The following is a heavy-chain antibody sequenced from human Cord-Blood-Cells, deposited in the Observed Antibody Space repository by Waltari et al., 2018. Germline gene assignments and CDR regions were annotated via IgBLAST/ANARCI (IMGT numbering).Heavy chain of an antibody. V-gene: IGHV4-34*01. Sequence: QVQLQQWGAGLLKPSETLSLTCAVYGGSFSGYYWSWIRQPPGKGLEWIGEINHSGRTNYNPSRKSRVTISVDTSKNQFSLKLSSVTAADTAVYYCVRGRYFDLWGRGTLVTVSS. CDR2: INHSGRT. J-gene: IGHJ2*01. CDR1: GGSFSGYY. CDR3: VRGRYFDL.